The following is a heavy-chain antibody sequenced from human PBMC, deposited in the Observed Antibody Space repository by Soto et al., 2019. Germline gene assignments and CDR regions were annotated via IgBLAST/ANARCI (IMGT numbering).Heavy chain of an antibody. D-gene: IGHD3-22*01. CDR1: CVSISSYY. J-gene: IGHJ4*02. V-gene: IGHV4-59*01. CDR3: ARSRGGYFDY. CDR2: IYYSGST. Sequence: SETLSLTCTVSCVSISSYYWSWIRQPPGKGLEWIGYIYYSGSTNYNPSLKSRVTISVDTSKNQFSLKLSSVTAADTAVYYCARSRGGYFDYWGQGTLVTVSS.